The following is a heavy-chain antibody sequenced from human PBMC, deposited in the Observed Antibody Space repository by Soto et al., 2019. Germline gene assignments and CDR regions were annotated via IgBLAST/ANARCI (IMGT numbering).Heavy chain of an antibody. D-gene: IGHD6-6*01. Sequence: SETLSLTCTVSGGSISSSSYCWGWVRQPPGKGLQWIGSIYYSGSTYYNPSLKSRVTISVDTSKNQFSLKLRSVTAADTAMYYCAIYGDSGSYYYYGMDVWGQGTTVTVSS. CDR3: AIYGDSGSYYYYGMDV. CDR1: GGSISSSSYC. J-gene: IGHJ6*02. V-gene: IGHV4-39*01. CDR2: IYYSGST.